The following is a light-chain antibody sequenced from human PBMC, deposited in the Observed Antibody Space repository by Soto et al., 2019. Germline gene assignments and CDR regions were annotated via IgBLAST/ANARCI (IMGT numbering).Light chain of an antibody. CDR1: QDISNY. CDR3: QQYDNLPRLT. CDR2: DAS. Sequence: DIQMTQSPSSLSASVGDRVTITCQASQDISNYLNWYQQKPGKAPKLLIYDASNLETGVPSRFSGSGSGTDFTFTISSLQPEDIATYYSQQYDNLPRLTFGGGTKVEIK. V-gene: IGKV1-33*01. J-gene: IGKJ4*01.